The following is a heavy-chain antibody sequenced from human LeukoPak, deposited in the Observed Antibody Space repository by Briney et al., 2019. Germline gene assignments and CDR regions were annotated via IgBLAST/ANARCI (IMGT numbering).Heavy chain of an antibody. CDR2: FDPEDGET. J-gene: IGHJ4*02. CDR1: GYTLTELS. CDR3: ATPHYYDSSGPSPQFDY. Sequence: ASVRVSCKVSGYTLTELSMDWVRQAPGKWLEWMGGFDPEDGETIYAQKFQGRVTMTEDTSTDTAYMELSSLRSEDTAVYYCATPHYYDSSGPSPQFDYWGQGTLVTVSS. D-gene: IGHD3-22*01. V-gene: IGHV1-24*01.